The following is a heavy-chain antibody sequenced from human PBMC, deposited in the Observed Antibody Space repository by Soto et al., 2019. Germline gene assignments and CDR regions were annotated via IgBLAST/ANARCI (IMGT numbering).Heavy chain of an antibody. CDR1: GFTFSSYA. D-gene: IGHD3-16*01. CDR2: ISYDGSNK. J-gene: IGHJ4*02. CDR3: ARELQTFMITPGNVY. V-gene: IGHV3-30-3*01. Sequence: QVQLVESGGGVVQPGRSLRLSCAASGFTFSSYAMHWVRQAPGKGLEWVAVISYDGSNKYYADSVKGRFTISRDNSKNTLYLQMNSLRAEDTAVYYCARELQTFMITPGNVYWGQGTLVTVSS.